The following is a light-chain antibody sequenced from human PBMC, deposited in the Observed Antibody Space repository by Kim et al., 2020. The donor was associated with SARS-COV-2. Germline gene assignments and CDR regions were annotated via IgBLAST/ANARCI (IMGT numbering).Light chain of an antibody. V-gene: IGLV2-14*01. CDR2: DVS. J-gene: IGLJ3*02. Sequence: QSALTQPASVSGSPGQSITISCTGTSSDIGNYNFVSWSQQHPGKAPKLLIYDVSKRPSGVSDRFSGSKSGNTAALTISGLQAEDEADYYCSSHIGSSTWVFGEGTKLTVL. CDR3: SSHIGSSTWV. CDR1: SSDIGNYNF.